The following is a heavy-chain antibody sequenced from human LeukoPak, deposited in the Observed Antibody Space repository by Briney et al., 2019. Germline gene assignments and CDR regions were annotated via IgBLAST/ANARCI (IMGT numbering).Heavy chain of an antibody. V-gene: IGHV4-61*02. CDR1: GNSISSGDNY. J-gene: IGHJ4*02. Sequence: SETLSLTCTVSGNSISSGDNYWSWIRQPAGKGLEWIGRIYTSGSTNYNPSLKSRVTISGDTSKNQFSLKLSSVTAADTAVYYCARAEQWLEDWGQGTLVTVSS. D-gene: IGHD6-19*01. CDR3: ARAEQWLED. CDR2: IYTSGST.